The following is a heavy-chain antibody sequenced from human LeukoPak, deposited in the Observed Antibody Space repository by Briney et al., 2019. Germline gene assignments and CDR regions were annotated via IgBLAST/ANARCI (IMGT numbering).Heavy chain of an antibody. CDR3: GSKYYESSGYHLKLGMDV. Sequence: GGSLRLSCAASGFTFSSYAMHWVRQAPGKGLEWVAVISYDGSNKYYADSVKGRFTISRDNSKNTLYLQMNSLRAEDTAVYYCGSKYYESSGYHLKLGMDVWGQGTTVTVSS. CDR2: ISYDGSNK. CDR1: GFTFSSYA. J-gene: IGHJ6*02. D-gene: IGHD3-22*01. V-gene: IGHV3-30-3*01.